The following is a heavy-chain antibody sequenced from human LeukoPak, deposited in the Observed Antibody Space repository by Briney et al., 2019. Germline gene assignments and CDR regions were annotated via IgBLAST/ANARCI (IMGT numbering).Heavy chain of an antibody. J-gene: IGHJ4*02. Sequence: ASVKVSCKVSGYTLTELSMHWVRQAPGKGLEWMGGFDPEDGETIYAQKFQGRVTMTEDTSTDTAYMELSSLRSEDTAVYYCATGIGRAAAGRPSDYWGQGTLVTVSS. V-gene: IGHV1-24*01. CDR1: GYTLTELS. CDR3: ATGIGRAAAGRPSDY. CDR2: FDPEDGET. D-gene: IGHD6-13*01.